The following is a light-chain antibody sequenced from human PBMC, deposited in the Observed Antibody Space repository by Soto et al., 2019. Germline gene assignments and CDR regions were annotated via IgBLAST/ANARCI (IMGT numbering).Light chain of an antibody. CDR3: QQYGGSPPIT. J-gene: IGKJ5*01. CDR1: ETVSSSY. CDR2: GAS. V-gene: IGKV3-20*01. Sequence: EIVMTQSPVTLSLSPGERATLSCGASETVSSSYLAWYQQKPGQAPRLLIYGASNRASGIPDRFSGSGSGTDFTLTISRLEPGDFAVYYCQQYGGSPPITFGQGTRLEMK.